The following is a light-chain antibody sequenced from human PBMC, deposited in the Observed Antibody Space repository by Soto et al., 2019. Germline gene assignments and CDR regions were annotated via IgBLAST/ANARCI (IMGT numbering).Light chain of an antibody. CDR1: GSSIGTNT. CDR3: AAWDGSLNNVL. CDR2: GDN. J-gene: IGLJ2*01. Sequence: QPVLTQPPSASGTPGQRVTISCSGSGSSIGTNTVNWYRQLPGTAPKLLIYGDNQRPSGVPDRFSGSKSGTSASLAISGLQSEDEADYSCAAWDGSLNNVLFGGGTKVTVL. V-gene: IGLV1-44*01.